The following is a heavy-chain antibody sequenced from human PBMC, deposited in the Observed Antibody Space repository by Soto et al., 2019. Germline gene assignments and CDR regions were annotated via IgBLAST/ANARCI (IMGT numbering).Heavy chain of an antibody. D-gene: IGHD3-22*01. CDR1: GGSISSYY. V-gene: IGHV4-59*01. CDR3: ARDKGALGFYYDSSGLRPDYYYYGMDV. CDR2: IYYSGST. J-gene: IGHJ6*02. Sequence: ASETLSLTCTVSGGSISSYYWSWIRQPPGKGLEWIGYIYYSGSTNYNPSLKSRVTISVDTSKNQFSLKLSSVTAADTAVYYCARDKGALGFYYDSSGLRPDYYYYGMDVWGQGTTVTVSS.